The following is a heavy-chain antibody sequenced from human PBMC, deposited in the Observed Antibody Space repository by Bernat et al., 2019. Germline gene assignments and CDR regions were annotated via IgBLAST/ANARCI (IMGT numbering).Heavy chain of an antibody. D-gene: IGHD3-9*01. Sequence: QLQLRESGPGLVKPSETLSLTCTVSGGSISSSSYYWGWIRQPPGKGLEWIGSIYYSGSTYYNPSLKSRVTISVDTSKNQFSLKLSSVTAADTAVYYCARLYYDIVTGYPNIQYDYWGQGTLVTVSS. J-gene: IGHJ4*02. V-gene: IGHV4-39*01. CDR2: IYYSGST. CDR1: GGSISSSSYY. CDR3: ARLYYDIVTGYPNIQYDY.